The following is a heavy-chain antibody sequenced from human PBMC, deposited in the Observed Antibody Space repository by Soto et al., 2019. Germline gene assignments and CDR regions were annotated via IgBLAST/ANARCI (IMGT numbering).Heavy chain of an antibody. Sequence: VKVSCKASGGTFSSYAISWVRQAPGQGLEWMGGIIPIFGTANYAQKFQGRVTITADESTSTAYMELSSLRSEDTAVYYCARDPGIVVVVAAKLNYYYGMDVWGQGTTVTVSS. V-gene: IGHV1-69*01. D-gene: IGHD2-15*01. CDR3: ARDPGIVVVVAAKLNYYYGMDV. J-gene: IGHJ6*02. CDR1: GGTFSSYA. CDR2: IIPIFGTA.